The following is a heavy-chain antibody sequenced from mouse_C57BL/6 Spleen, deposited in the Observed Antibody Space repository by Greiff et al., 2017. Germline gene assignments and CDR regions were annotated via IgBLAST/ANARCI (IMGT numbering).Heavy chain of an antibody. D-gene: IGHD1-1*01. V-gene: IGHV1-69*01. CDR1: GYTFTSYW. CDR3: ARSDYYGSRTY. Sequence: QVQLQQSGAELVMPGASVKLSCKASGYTFTSYWMHWVKQRPGQGLEWIGEIDPSDSYTNYNQKFKGKSTLTVDKSSSTAYMQLSSLTSEDSAVYYCARSDYYGSRTYWGQGTLVTVSA. J-gene: IGHJ3*01. CDR2: IDPSDSYT.